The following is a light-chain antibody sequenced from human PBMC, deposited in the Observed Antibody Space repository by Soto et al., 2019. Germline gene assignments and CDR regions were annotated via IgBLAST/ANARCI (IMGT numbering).Light chain of an antibody. CDR1: QGISSY. Sequence: DIQLTQSPSSLSASVGDRVTITCRVSQGISSYLNWYRQKPGKFPKPLIYSVSNLQTGVLSGFSGSGSGKDFNLTISSLQPGDIATYYGQRTYNEPPRYTFGQGSKLQI. V-gene: IGKV1-27*01. J-gene: IGKJ2*01. CDR3: QRTYNEPPRYT. CDR2: SVS.